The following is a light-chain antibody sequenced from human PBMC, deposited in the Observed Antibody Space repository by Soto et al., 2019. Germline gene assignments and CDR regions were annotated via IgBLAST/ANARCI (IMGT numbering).Light chain of an antibody. J-gene: IGLJ1*01. V-gene: IGLV2-14*03. CDR2: DVE. CDR3: SSYVTDDTYV. CDR1: SNDVGAYHF. Sequence: QSVLTQPASVSGSPGQSIAISCTGTSNDVGAYHFVSWFQQHPGKAPKLIIYDVENRPSGVSARFSASKSGNTASLTISGLQAEDEDDYYCSSYVTDDTYVFGSGTKLTVL.